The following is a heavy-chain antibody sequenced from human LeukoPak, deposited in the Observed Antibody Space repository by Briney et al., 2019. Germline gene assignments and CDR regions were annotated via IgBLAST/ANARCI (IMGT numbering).Heavy chain of an antibody. J-gene: IGHJ4*02. D-gene: IGHD2-15*01. CDR3: ARDRAVVVVAATPANSLSAMAPFDY. CDR2: IKQDGSEK. CDR1: GFTFSSYW. V-gene: IGHV3-7*05. Sequence: GGSLRLSCADSGFTFSSYWMSWVRQAPGKGLEWVANIKQDGSEKYCVDSVKGRFTISRDNAKNPLYLQMNSLRAEDTAVYYCARDRAVVVVAATPANSLSAMAPFDYWGQGTLVTVSS.